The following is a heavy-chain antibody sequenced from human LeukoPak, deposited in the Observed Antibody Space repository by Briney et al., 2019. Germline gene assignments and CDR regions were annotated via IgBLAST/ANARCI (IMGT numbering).Heavy chain of an antibody. CDR1: GFTFSSYW. CDR3: AKEGDYPILTYDS. Sequence: AGSLRLSCAASGFTFSSYWMNWLRQAPGKGLEWVANVKQDGSEKYYVDSVKGRFTISRDNVKNSLYLQMNSLRAEDTAVYYCAKEGDYPILTYDSWGQGALVTVSS. V-gene: IGHV3-7*01. CDR2: VKQDGSEK. D-gene: IGHD4-17*01. J-gene: IGHJ5*01.